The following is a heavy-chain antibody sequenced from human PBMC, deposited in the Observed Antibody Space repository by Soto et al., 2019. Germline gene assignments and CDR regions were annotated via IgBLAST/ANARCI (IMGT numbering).Heavy chain of an antibody. CDR2: IKQDGSEK. J-gene: IGHJ4*02. CDR3: AREKAYGNYVQEFDY. Sequence: EVQLVESGGGLVQAGGSLRLSCAASGFTFSTSYMTWVRQAPGKWLEWVANIKQDGSEKDYVDSVKGRFTISRDNAKNSLNLQMDSLRAEHTAVYYCAREKAYGNYVQEFDYWGQGTLVTVSS. V-gene: IGHV3-7*01. D-gene: IGHD1-7*01. CDR1: GFTFSTSY.